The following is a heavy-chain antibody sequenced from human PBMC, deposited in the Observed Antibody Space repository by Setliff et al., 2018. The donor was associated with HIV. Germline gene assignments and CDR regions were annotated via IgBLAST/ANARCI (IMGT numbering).Heavy chain of an antibody. CDR3: ARQGGYNSPLMV. D-gene: IGHD3-10*01. CDR1: GGSITSYY. CDR2: IFDSGTT. J-gene: IGHJ4*02. Sequence: SETLSLTCTVSGGSITSYYWNWIRQSPGKGLEWIGYIFDSGTTKYNPSVTSRVTISVDASKNQFFLQLISVTAADTAVYYCARQGGYNSPLMVWGQGKLVTVS. V-gene: IGHV4-59*08.